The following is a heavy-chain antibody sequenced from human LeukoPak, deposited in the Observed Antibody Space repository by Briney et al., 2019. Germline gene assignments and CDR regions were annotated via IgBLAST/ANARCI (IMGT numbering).Heavy chain of an antibody. CDR1: GYTFTSYG. V-gene: IGHV1-18*01. Sequence: ASVKVSCKASGYTFTSYGISWVRQAPGQGLEWMGWISAYHGNTNYAQKLQGRVTMTTDTSTSTAYMELRSLRSDDTAVYYCASGPPFYDILTGDYYYGMDVWGQGTTVTVSS. CDR3: ASGPPFYDILTGDYYYGMDV. J-gene: IGHJ6*02. D-gene: IGHD3-9*01. CDR2: ISAYHGNT.